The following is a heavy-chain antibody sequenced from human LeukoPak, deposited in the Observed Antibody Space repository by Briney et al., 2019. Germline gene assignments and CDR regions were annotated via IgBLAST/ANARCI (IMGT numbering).Heavy chain of an antibody. CDR3: ARVDVFGVVSSDYYYYYMDV. CDR1: GGSISGYY. J-gene: IGHJ6*03. CDR2: IHTSGST. Sequence: SETLSLTCSVSGGSISGYYWSWIRQPAGKGLEWIGRIHTSGSTNYNPSLKSRVTMSVDTSKNQFSLKLSYVTAADTAVYYCARVDVFGVVSSDYYYYYMDVWGKGTTVTVSS. V-gene: IGHV4-4*07. D-gene: IGHD3-3*01.